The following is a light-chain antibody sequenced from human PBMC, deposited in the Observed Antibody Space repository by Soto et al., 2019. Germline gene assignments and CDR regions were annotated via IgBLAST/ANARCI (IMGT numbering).Light chain of an antibody. CDR1: QSISNY. CDR2: AAS. V-gene: IGKV1-39*01. CDR3: QQSYSTVT. J-gene: IGKJ2*01. Sequence: DIQMTRSPSSLSASVGDRVTITCRASQSISNYLNWYQQKPGKAPKLLIYAASSLQSGVPSRFSGSGSGTDFTLTISSLQPEDFATYYCQQSYSTVTFAQGTKVDIK.